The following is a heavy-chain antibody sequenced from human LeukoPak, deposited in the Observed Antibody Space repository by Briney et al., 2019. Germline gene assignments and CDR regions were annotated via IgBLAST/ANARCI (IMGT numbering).Heavy chain of an antibody. CDR3: ARDPPPRAVAGPIDY. CDR1: GYTFTSYA. CDR2: ISAYNGNT. J-gene: IGHJ4*02. D-gene: IGHD6-19*01. V-gene: IGHV1-18*01. Sequence: VASVKVSCKASGYTFTSYAMHWVRQAPGQGLEWMGWISAYNGNTNYAQKLQGRVTMTTDTSTSTAYMELRSLRSDDTAVYYCARDPPPRAVAGPIDYWGQGTLVTVSS.